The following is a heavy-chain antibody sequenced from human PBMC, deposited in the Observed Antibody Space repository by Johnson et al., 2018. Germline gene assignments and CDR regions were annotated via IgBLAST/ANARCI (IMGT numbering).Heavy chain of an antibody. D-gene: IGHD3-16*01. CDR3: ARHWGY. J-gene: IGHJ1*01. Sequence: QVQLQESGPGLVKPSETLSLTCTVSGGSISSNYWVWIRQPPGKGLEWIGSVYYTGTTYYNPSLKSRVTISVDTSKNQFPLRRSSLTAADTAVYYCARHWGYWGQGTLVTVSS. CDR2: VYYTGTT. CDR1: GGSISSNY. V-gene: IGHV4-39*01.